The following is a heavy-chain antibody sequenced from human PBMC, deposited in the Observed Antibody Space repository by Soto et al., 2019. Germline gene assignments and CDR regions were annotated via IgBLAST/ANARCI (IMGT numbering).Heavy chain of an antibody. D-gene: IGHD6-13*01. V-gene: IGHV4-34*01. CDR3: ARVKAAGTYYYYGMDV. CDR2: INHSVST. Sequence: QVQLQQWGAGLLKPSETLSLTCAVSGGSFSGYYWRLIRQPPGKGLEWIGEINHSVSTNYNPSRQSRVNISVDTSKNQFSLKLSSVTAADTAVYYCARVKAAGTYYYYGMDVWGQGTTVTVSS. CDR1: GGSFSGYY. J-gene: IGHJ6*02.